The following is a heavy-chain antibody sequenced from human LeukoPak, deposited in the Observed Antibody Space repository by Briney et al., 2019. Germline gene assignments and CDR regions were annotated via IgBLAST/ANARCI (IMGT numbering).Heavy chain of an antibody. V-gene: IGHV7-4-1*02. CDR1: GYTFTSYA. D-gene: IGHD3-22*01. CDR2: INTNTGNP. CDR3: ARVAAEDTMIVVAGFDY. J-gene: IGHJ4*02. Sequence: GASVKVSCKASGYTFTSYAMNWVRQAPGQGLEWMGWINTNTGNPTYAQGFTGRFVFSLDTSVTTAYLQISSLKAEDTAVYYCARVAAEDTMIVVAGFDYWGQGTLVTVSS.